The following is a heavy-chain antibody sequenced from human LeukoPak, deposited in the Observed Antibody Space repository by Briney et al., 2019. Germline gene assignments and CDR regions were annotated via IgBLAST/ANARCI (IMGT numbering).Heavy chain of an antibody. D-gene: IGHD2-15*01. CDR1: GGSISSGGYS. J-gene: IGHJ4*02. CDR2: IYHSGST. CDR3: ARGYCSGGSCYSVDYFDY. V-gene: IGHV4-30-2*01. Sequence: SQTLSLTCAVSGGSISSGGYSWSWIRQPPGKGLEWIGCIYHSGSTYYNPSLKSRVTISVDRSKNQFSLKLSSVTAADTAVYYCARGYCSGGSCYSVDYFDYWGRGTLVTVSS.